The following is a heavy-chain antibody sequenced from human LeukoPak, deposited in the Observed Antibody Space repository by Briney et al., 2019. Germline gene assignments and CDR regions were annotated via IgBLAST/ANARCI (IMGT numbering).Heavy chain of an antibody. J-gene: IGHJ6*03. D-gene: IGHD3-10*01. CDR2: ISGSGGST. Sequence: GGSLRLSCAASGFTFSSYAMSWVRQAPGKGLEWVSAISGSGGSTYYADSVKGRFTISRDNSKNTLYLQMNSLRAEDTAVYYCAKAGFKVRGGYYYMDVWGKGTTVTVSS. V-gene: IGHV3-23*01. CDR3: AKAGFKVRGGYYYMDV. CDR1: GFTFSSYA.